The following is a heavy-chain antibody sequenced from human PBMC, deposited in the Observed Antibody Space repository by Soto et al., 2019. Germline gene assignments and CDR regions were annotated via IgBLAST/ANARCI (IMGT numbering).Heavy chain of an antibody. V-gene: IGHV4-31*03. CDR2: IYYSGST. CDR3: ARVEKAKAAATKFVFDY. Sequence: QVQLQESGPGLVKPSQTLSLTCTVSGGSISSGGYYWSWIRKHPGKGLEWIGYIYYSGSTYYNPSLKSRVTISVDTSKNQFSLKLSSVTAADTAVYYCARVEKAKAAATKFVFDYWGQGTLVTVSS. J-gene: IGHJ4*02. D-gene: IGHD6-13*01. CDR1: GGSISSGGYY.